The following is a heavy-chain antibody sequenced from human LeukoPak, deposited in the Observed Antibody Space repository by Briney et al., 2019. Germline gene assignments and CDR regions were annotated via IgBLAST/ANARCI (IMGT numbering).Heavy chain of an antibody. CDR2: IHYSGSA. V-gene: IGHV4-59*01. CDR1: GFTFSSYA. CDR3: ARRVIAPDAFDI. J-gene: IGHJ3*02. D-gene: IGHD6-13*01. Sequence: GSLRLSCAASGFTFSSYAMSRVRQPPGKGLEWIGEIHYSGSATYNPSLKSRVTISVDTSKNQFSLKLSSVTAADTAVYYCARRVIAPDAFDIWGQGTMVTVSS.